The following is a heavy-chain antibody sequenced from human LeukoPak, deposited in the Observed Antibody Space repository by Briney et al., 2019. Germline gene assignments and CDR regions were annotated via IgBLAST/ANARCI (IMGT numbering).Heavy chain of an antibody. D-gene: IGHD3-22*01. J-gene: IGHJ5*02. V-gene: IGHV3-48*04. Sequence: PGGSLRLSCAASGFTFSSYSMNWVRQAPGKGLEWVSYISSSSSTIYYADSVKGRFTISRDNAKNSLYLQMNSLRAEDTAVYYCARTDIYLGLGYYYDSSGYYPWGQGTLVTVSS. CDR3: ARTDIYLGLGYYYDSSGYYP. CDR2: ISSSSSTI. CDR1: GFTFSSYS.